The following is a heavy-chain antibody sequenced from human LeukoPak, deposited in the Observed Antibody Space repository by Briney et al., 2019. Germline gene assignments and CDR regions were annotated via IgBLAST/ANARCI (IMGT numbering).Heavy chain of an antibody. D-gene: IGHD3-22*01. V-gene: IGHV1-8*01. CDR1: GYTFTSYD. J-gene: IGHJ5*02. CDR2: MNPNSGNT. Sequence: ASVKVSCKASGYTFTSYDINWVRQATGQGLEWMGWMNPNSGNTGYAQKFQGRVTMTRNTSISTAYMELSGLRSEDTAVYYCARVGSSGYYYQYNWFDPWGQGTLVTVSS. CDR3: ARVGSSGYYYQYNWFDP.